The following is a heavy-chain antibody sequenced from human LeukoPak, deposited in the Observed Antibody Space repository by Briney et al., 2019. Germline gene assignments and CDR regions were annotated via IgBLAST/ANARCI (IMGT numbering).Heavy chain of an antibody. D-gene: IGHD3-3*01. CDR3: GGDKGYDFWGGYCPFDY. CDR1: GFTFSSYS. V-gene: IGHV3-21*01. Sequence: PGGSLRLSCAASGFTFSSYSMNWVRQAPGKGLEWVSSISSSSSYIYYADSVKGRFTISRDNAKNSLYLQMNSLRAEDTAVYYCGGDKGYDFWGGYCPFDYWGQGTVVTVSS. J-gene: IGHJ4*02. CDR2: ISSSSSYI.